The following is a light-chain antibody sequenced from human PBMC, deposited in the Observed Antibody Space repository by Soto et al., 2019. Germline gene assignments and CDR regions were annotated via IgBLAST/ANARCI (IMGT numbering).Light chain of an antibody. Sequence: EIVLTQSPGTLSLSPGERATLSCRASQSVSAGHLAWYQQKPGQAPRLLIYGASSRATGIPDRFSGSGSGTDFTLTISSLEPEDFAVYFCQQYGSSPLTFGGGTKVEIK. CDR1: QSVSAGH. J-gene: IGKJ4*01. CDR3: QQYGSSPLT. V-gene: IGKV3-20*01. CDR2: GAS.